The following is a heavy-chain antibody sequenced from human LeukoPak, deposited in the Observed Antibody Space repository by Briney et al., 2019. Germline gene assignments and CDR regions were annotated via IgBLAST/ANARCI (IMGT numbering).Heavy chain of an antibody. J-gene: IGHJ3*02. CDR2: ISSSSSTI. Sequence: PGGSLRLSCAASGFTFSSYSMNWVRQAPGKGLEWVSYISSSSSTIYYADSVKGRFTISRDNAKNSLYLQMNSLRAEDTAVYYCAREGIAAAGPDAFDIWGQGTMVTVSS. D-gene: IGHD6-13*01. V-gene: IGHV3-48*01. CDR1: GFTFSSYS. CDR3: AREGIAAAGPDAFDI.